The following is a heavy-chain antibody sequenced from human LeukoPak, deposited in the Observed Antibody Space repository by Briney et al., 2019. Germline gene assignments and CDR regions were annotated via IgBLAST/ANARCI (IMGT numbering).Heavy chain of an antibody. CDR1: GFTFRGYW. CDR2: IHSDALST. Sequence: PGGSLTLPCSVSGFTFRGYWMLWVRQAPGKGLVWVSHIHSDALSTTYADSVKGRFTISRDNAKNTVYLQMNSLRDEDTAVYYCARGWVGNFDIWGQGTVVTVSS. J-gene: IGHJ3*02. CDR3: ARGWVGNFDI. V-gene: IGHV3-74*01. D-gene: IGHD7-27*01.